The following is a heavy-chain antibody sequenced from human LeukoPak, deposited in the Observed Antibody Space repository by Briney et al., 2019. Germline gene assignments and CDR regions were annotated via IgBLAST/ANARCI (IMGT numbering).Heavy chain of an antibody. CDR3: TRGAWDGYNYG. D-gene: IGHD5-24*01. CDR1: GFTFRTYW. CDR2: IKYDGSEE. Sequence: GSLRLSCAASGFTFRTYWMSWVRQAPGKGLEGVAYIKYDGSEEYYVDSVKGRFTISRDNAKNSLYLQPNSLGAEDTAMYYCTRGAWDGYNYGWGQGTLVTVSS. V-gene: IGHV3-7*04. J-gene: IGHJ1*01.